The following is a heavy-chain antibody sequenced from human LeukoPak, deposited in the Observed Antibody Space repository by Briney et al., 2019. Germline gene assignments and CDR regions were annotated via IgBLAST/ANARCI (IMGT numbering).Heavy chain of an antibody. CDR3: ARGGANWSGSRCPLKWFDP. CDR2: ISAYNGNT. J-gene: IGHJ5*02. CDR1: GYTFTRYG. D-gene: IGHD2-15*01. Sequence: APVKVSCKAPGYTFTRYGISWVRQAPGQGLEWMGWISAYNGNTNYAQRLQGRVTMTIDKTTSTACMELRSLRSDGTAVYCCARGGANWSGSRCPLKWFDPWGEGTPVTVSS. V-gene: IGHV1-18*01.